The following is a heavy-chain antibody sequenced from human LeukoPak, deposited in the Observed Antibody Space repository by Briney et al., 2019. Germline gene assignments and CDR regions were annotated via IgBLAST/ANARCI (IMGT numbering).Heavy chain of an antibody. CDR1: GGSINSSRTYY. CDR2: IYDSGST. D-gene: IGHD3-10*01. Sequence: PSETLSLTCTVSGGSINSSRTYYWGWIRQPPGKGLEWIGSIYDSGSTYYNPSLKSRVTISVDMSKNQLSLKLSSVTAADTAVYYCARHGGELLSTDFDNWGQGSLVTVSS. CDR3: ARHGGELLSTDFDN. J-gene: IGHJ4*02. V-gene: IGHV4-39*01.